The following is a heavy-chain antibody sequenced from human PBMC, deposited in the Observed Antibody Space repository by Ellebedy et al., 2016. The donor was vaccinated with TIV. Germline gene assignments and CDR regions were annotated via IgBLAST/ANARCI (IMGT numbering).Heavy chain of an antibody. CDR3: ASSSGWYRLDY. CDR1: GDSLSSDNW. J-gene: IGHJ4*02. D-gene: IGHD6-19*01. CDR2: IHHSGMT. V-gene: IGHV4-4*02. Sequence: MPSETLSLTCAVSGDSLSSDNWWNWVRQPPGKGLQWIGEIHHSGMTNRNPSPKSRVTMSVDKSKNQFSLSLSSLSAADTAVYYCASSSGWYRLDYWGQGTLVTVSS.